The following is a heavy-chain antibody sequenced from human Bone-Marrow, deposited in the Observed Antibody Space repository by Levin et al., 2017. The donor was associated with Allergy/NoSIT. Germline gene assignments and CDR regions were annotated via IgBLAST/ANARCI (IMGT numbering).Heavy chain of an antibody. CDR1: GGSISSGGYY. CDR2: IYYSGST. D-gene: IGHD3-3*01. V-gene: IGHV4-31*03. CDR3: ARWEVGFWSGLDY. J-gene: IGHJ4*02. Sequence: ASETLSLTCTVSGGSISSGGYYWSWIRQHPGKGLEWIGYIYYSGSTYYNPSLKSRVTISVDTSKNQFSLKLSSVTAADTAVYYCARWEVGFWSGLDYWGQGTLVTVSS.